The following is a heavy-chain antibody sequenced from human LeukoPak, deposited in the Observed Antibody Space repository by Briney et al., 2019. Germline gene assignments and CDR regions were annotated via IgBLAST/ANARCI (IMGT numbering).Heavy chain of an antibody. CDR1: GFTFSHAW. V-gene: IGHV3-15*01. D-gene: IGHD3-22*01. J-gene: IGHJ4*02. CDR2: IISKTEDGTT. Sequence: GVSLRLSCAASGFTFSHAWMTWVHQAPGKGREGVGRIISKTEDGTTDYAAPVKGRFTISRDDSKNPLYLKMNSVKTEDTAVYYCITGLRIGYYGYWGQGTLVTVSS. CDR3: ITGLRIGYYGY.